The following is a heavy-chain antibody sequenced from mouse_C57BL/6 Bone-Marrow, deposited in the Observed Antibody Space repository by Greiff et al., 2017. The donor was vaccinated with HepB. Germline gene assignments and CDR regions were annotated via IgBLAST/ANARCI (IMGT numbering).Heavy chain of an antibody. CDR3: AREGIGYYGSSLFAY. D-gene: IGHD1-1*01. Sequence: QVQLQQPGAELVKPGASVKVSCKASGYTFTSYWMHWVKQRPGQGLEWIGRIHPSDSYTNYNQKFKGKSTLTVDKSSSTAYMQLSSLTSEDSAVYYCAREGIGYYGSSLFAYWGQGTLVTVSA. CDR2: IHPSDSYT. J-gene: IGHJ3*01. CDR1: GYTFTSYW. V-gene: IGHV1-74*01.